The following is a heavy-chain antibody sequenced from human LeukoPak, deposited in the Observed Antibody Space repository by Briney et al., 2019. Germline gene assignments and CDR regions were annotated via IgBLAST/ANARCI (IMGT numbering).Heavy chain of an antibody. V-gene: IGHV4-59*08. D-gene: IGHD1/OR15-1a*01. CDR3: ARHEQPTYYFDY. J-gene: IGHJ4*02. CDR2: IHYSGST. Sequence: ASETLSLTCTVSGGSISSYYWSWIRQPPGKGLEWIGYIHYSGSTNYNPSLKSRVTISVDTSKNEISLKLSSVIAADTAVYYCARHEQPTYYFDYWGQGTLVTVSS. CDR1: GGSISSYY.